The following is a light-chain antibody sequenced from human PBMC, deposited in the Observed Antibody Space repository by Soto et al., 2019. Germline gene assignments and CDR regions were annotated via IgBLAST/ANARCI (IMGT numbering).Light chain of an antibody. J-gene: IGKJ4*01. CDR3: QQYNDWPLT. Sequence: ELVMTQSPATLSVSPGERATLSCRASQSVSSNLAWYQQKPGQAPSLLIYDISAKATDIPTRFSGSGSGTEFTHTLSSLQAEDFAVYYSQQYNDWPLTFGGGTKVQIK. V-gene: IGKV3D-15*01. CDR1: QSVSSN. CDR2: DIS.